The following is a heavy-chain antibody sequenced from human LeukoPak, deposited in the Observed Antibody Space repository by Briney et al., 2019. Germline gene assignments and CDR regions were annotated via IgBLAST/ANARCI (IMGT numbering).Heavy chain of an antibody. J-gene: IGHJ4*02. Sequence: KSSEILSLTCTVSGGSISSSSYYWSWIRQPPGKGLEWIGYIYYSGSTYYNPSLKSRVTISVDTSKNQFSLKLSSVTAADTAVYYCAVDIAAAGSFAFDYWGQGTLVTVSS. CDR1: GGSISSSSYY. CDR2: IYYSGST. V-gene: IGHV4-30-4*01. D-gene: IGHD6-13*01. CDR3: AVDIAAAGSFAFDY.